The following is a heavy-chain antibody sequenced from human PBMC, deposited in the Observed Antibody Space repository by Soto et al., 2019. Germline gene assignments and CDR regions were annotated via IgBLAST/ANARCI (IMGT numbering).Heavy chain of an antibody. D-gene: IGHD2-8*01. V-gene: IGHV3-48*02. Sequence: EVQLVESGGGLVQPGGSLRLSCAASGFTFSSYSMNWVRQAPGKGLEWVSYISSSSSTIYYADSVKGRFTISRDNAKNSLYLQMNSLRDEDTAVYYCARERVDIVLMEYATNKGFDSWGQGTLVTVSS. J-gene: IGHJ5*01. CDR1: GFTFSSYS. CDR3: ARERVDIVLMEYATNKGFDS. CDR2: ISSSSSTI.